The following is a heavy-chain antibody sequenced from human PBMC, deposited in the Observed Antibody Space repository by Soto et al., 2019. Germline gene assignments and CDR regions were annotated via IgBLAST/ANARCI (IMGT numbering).Heavy chain of an antibody. CDR3: APGKRPPRGGFPP. V-gene: IGHV3-30-3*01. Sequence: QVQLVESGGGVVQPGRSLRLSCAASGFTFSSYAMHWVRQAPGKGLEWVAVISYDGSNKYYADSVKGRFTISRDNSKNTLYLKMNTLRAGDPAVYSGAPGKRPPRGGFPPGGQGTLVPVPS. CDR2: ISYDGSNK. J-gene: IGHJ5*02. D-gene: IGHD3-10*01. CDR1: GFTFSSYA.